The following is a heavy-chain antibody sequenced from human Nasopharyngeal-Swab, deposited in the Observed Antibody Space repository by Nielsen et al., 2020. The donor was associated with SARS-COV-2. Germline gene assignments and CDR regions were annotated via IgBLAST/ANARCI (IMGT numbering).Heavy chain of an antibody. CDR2: ISSSSGLI. CDR1: GFTFSDHY. V-gene: IGHV3-11*04. D-gene: IGHD1-7*01. J-gene: IGHJ4*02. CDR3: ARDEGTKIMKQDF. Sequence: GGSLRLSCAASGFTFSDHYMSWIRQAPGKGLEWIAYISSSSGLIYYADSVKGRFTISRDNAKNSLYLQMDSLRADDTAVYYCARDEGTKIMKQDFWGQGTPVTVSP.